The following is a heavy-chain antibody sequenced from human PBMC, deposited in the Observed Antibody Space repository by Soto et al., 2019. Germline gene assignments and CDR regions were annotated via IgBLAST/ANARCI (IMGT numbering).Heavy chain of an antibody. D-gene: IGHD3-3*01. CDR1: GGSISSYY. J-gene: IGHJ3*02. CDR2: IYYSGST. CDR3: ARDYLYDFWRLGLGHAFDI. Sequence: SETLSLTCTVSGGSISSYYWSWIRQPPGKGLEWIGYIYYSGSTNYNPSLKSRVTISVDTSKNQFSLKLSSVTAADTAVYYCARDYLYDFWRLGLGHAFDIWGQGTMVTVSS. V-gene: IGHV4-59*01.